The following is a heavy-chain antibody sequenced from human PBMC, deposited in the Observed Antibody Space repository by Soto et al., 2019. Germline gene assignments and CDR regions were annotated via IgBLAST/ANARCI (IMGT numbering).Heavy chain of an antibody. J-gene: IGHJ3*01. CDR1: GCSISSSH. CDR2: IYYSGST. Sequence: PPETLSRTCTVTGCSISSSHWSWIRQPTGTGLEWIGYIYYSGSTNYHPSLKSRVTISVDTSKSQFSLKLSSVTAADTAVYYCARYYYDSSGYYTGASWGQGTMVT. V-gene: IGHV4-59*13. CDR3: ARYYYDSSGYYTGAS. D-gene: IGHD3-22*01.